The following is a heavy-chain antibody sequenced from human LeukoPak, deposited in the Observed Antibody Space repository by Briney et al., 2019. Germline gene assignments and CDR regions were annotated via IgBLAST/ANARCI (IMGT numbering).Heavy chain of an antibody. V-gene: IGHV3-53*01. Sequence: GGSLRLSCAASGFTVSSNYMSWVRQAPGKGLEWVSVIYSGGSTYYADSVKGRFTISRDNSKNTLYPQMNSLRAEDTAVYYCARGLYYFDTSGYLYYWGQGTLVTVSS. CDR2: IYSGGST. D-gene: IGHD3-22*01. CDR3: ARGLYYFDTSGYLYY. J-gene: IGHJ4*02. CDR1: GFTVSSNY.